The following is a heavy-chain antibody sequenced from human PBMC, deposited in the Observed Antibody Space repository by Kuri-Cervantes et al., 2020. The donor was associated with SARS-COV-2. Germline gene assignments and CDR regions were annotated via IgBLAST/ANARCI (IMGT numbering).Heavy chain of an antibody. D-gene: IGHD6-19*01. CDR3: ASILPDSSGWYGY. CDR2: ILPILGIV. CDR1: GGIISSYA. Sequence: SVKVSCKAPGGIISSYATSWVRQAPGQGLEWMGGILPILGIVDYAQKFQGRLTITADKSTSTAYMELSSLRSEDTAVYYCASILPDSSGWYGYWGQGTLVTVSS. V-gene: IGHV1-69*10. J-gene: IGHJ4*02.